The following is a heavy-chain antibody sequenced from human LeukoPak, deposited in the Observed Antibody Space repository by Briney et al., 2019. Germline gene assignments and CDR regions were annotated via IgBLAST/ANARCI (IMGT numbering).Heavy chain of an antibody. D-gene: IGHD2-15*01. CDR1: GFTFTNYW. J-gene: IGHJ4*02. V-gene: IGHV3-74*01. CDR3: ARGPVGLSALDS. CDR2: IDSDGSGT. Sequence: PGGSLRLSCAASGFTFTNYWMHWVRQVPGKGLVWVSRIDSDGSGTVYPASVKGRSTISRDNAKNMLYLQMNSLRAEDTAVYHCARGPVGLSALDSWGQGTLVTVSS.